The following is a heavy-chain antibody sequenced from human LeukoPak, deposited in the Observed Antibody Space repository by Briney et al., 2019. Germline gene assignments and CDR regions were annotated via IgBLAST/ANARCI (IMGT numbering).Heavy chain of an antibody. CDR2: ISGSGGST. CDR3: AKDRIVRYFDLNAFDI. J-gene: IGHJ3*02. CDR1: GFTFSNYT. V-gene: IGHV3-23*01. Sequence: GGSLGLSCAASGFTFSNYTMNWVRQAPGKGLEWVSTISGSGGSTLYADSVKGRFTISRDNSKNTLYLQMNSLRAEDTAVYYCAKDRIVRYFDLNAFDIWGQGTMVTVSS. D-gene: IGHD3-9*01.